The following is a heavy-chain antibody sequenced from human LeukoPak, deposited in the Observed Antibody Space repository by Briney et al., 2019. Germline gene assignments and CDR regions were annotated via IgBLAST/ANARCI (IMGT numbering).Heavy chain of an antibody. Sequence: GGSLRLSCAASGFTFDDYAMPWVRQAPGKGLEWVSGISWNSGNIGYADSVKGRFTISRDNAKNSLYLQMNSLRAEDTALYYCAKGLDYWGQGTLVTVSS. J-gene: IGHJ4*02. CDR1: GFTFDDYA. CDR3: AKGLDY. V-gene: IGHV3-9*01. CDR2: ISWNSGNI.